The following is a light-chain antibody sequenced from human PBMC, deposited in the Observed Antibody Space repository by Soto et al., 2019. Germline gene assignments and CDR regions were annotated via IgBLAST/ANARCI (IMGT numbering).Light chain of an antibody. CDR3: QQYNSFSQWT. J-gene: IGKJ1*01. V-gene: IGKV3-15*01. CDR2: GAS. CDR1: QSVSSN. Sequence: EIVMTQSPATLSVSPGERATLSCRASQSVSSNLAWYQQKPGQAPRLLIYGASTRATGIPARFSGSGSGTEFTLTISSLQSDDFATYYCQQYNSFSQWTFGQGTKVDIK.